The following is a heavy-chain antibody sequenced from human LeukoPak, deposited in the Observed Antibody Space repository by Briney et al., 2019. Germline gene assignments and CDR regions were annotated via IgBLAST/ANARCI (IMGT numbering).Heavy chain of an antibody. CDR1: GCTFSKFL. CDR2: ISGSGGDT. CDR3: ARDPQSDTAIEYGMDV. V-gene: IGHV3-23*01. D-gene: IGHD5-18*01. Sequence: PGGSLRLSCAASGCTFSKFLITSGRQAPGKRQEWVSDISGSGGDTYYADAVKGRFTISRDNSKNTLYLQMNSLRAEDTAVYYCARDPQSDTAIEYGMDVWGQGTTVTVSS. J-gene: IGHJ6*02.